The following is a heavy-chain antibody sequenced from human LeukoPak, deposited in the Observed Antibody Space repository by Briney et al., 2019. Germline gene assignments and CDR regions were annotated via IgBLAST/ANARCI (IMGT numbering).Heavy chain of an antibody. CDR3: ARDYHGSGSLTTFDY. V-gene: IGHV1-46*01. CDR1: GYTFTNFY. Sequence: KPGASVKVSCKASGYTFTNFYMHWVRQVPGQGLEWMGIINPSGGSASSAQKFQGRVTLTRDTSTSTVYMELSRLRSEDTALYYCARDYHGSGSLTTFDYWGQGTLVTVSS. CDR2: INPSGGSA. D-gene: IGHD3-10*01. J-gene: IGHJ4*02.